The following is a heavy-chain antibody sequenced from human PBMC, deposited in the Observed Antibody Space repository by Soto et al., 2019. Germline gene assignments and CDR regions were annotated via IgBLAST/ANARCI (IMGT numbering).Heavy chain of an antibody. CDR1: GGSISSGDYY. CDR3: ARGGMRKQQPLDV. D-gene: IGHD6-13*01. J-gene: IGHJ6*04. Sequence: SETLSLTCTVSGGSISSGDYYWSWIRQPPGKGLEWIGYIYYSGSTNYNPSLKSRVTISVDTSKNQFSLKLSSVTAADTAVYYCARGGMRKQQPLDVWGKGTTVTVSS. CDR2: IYYSGST. V-gene: IGHV4-61*08.